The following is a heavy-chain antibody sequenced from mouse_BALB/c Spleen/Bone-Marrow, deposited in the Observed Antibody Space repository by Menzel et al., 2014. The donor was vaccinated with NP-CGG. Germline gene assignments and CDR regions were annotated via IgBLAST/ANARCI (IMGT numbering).Heavy chain of an antibody. V-gene: IGHV2-6-4*01. CDR1: GFSLSRYS. CDR2: IWGGGST. Sequence: VKLVESGPGLVAPSQSLSITCTVSGFSLSRYSVHWVRQPPGKGLEWLGMIWGGGSTDYNSALKSRLSISKDSSKSQVFLKMNSLQTDDTAMYYCARNEDSNYYGSSLYYFDYWGQGTTLTVSS. CDR3: ARNEDSNYYGSSLYYFDY. J-gene: IGHJ2*01. D-gene: IGHD1-1*01.